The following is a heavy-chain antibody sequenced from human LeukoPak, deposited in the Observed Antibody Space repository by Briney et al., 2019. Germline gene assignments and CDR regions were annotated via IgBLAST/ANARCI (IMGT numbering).Heavy chain of an antibody. V-gene: IGHV1-8*03. J-gene: IGHJ6*03. CDR3: ARGLGPIFGVVIRLAYYYMDV. Sequence: ASVKVSCKASGYTFTSYDINWVRQAPGQGLEWMGWMNPNSGNTVYAQKFQRRVTITRNPSISTAYMELSSLRSEDTAVYYCARGLGPIFGVVIRLAYYYMDVWGKGTTVTVSS. D-gene: IGHD3-3*01. CDR1: GYTFTSYD. CDR2: MNPNSGNT.